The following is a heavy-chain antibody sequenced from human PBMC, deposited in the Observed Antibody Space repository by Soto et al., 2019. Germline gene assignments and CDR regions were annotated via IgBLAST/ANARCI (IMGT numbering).Heavy chain of an antibody. CDR3: AKDLYSSSYYTFAYYYYGIDV. CDR2: ISYDGSNK. J-gene: IGHJ6*02. Sequence: QVQLVESGGGVVQPGRSLRLSCAASGFTFTSYGMHWVRQAPGKGLEWVAVISYDGSNKYYADSVKGRFTISRDNSKNPLYLQMNSLRAEDTAVYYCAKDLYSSSYYTFAYYYYGIDVWGQGTTVTVSS. V-gene: IGHV3-30*18. D-gene: IGHD6-6*01. CDR1: GFTFTSYG.